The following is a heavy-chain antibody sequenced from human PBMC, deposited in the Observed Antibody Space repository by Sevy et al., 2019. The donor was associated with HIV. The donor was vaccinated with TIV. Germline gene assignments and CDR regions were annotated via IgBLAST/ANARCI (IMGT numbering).Heavy chain of an antibody. CDR2: IYYSGST. D-gene: IGHD6-19*01. CDR1: GGSISSYY. CDR3: ARVYSSGWLDY. J-gene: IGHJ4*02. Sequence: SETLSLTCTVSGGSISSYYWSWIRQPPGKGLEWIGYIYYSGSTNCNPSLKSRVTISVDTSKNQFSLKLSSVTAADTAVYYCARVYSSGWLDYWGQGTLVTVSS. V-gene: IGHV4-59*01.